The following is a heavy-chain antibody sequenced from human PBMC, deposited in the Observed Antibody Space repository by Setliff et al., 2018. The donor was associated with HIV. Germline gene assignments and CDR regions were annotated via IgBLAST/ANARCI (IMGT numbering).Heavy chain of an antibody. D-gene: IGHD3-16*02. J-gene: IGHJ6*03. V-gene: IGHV4-34*01. CDR2: INHSGST. CDR3: ARGLPGTYRYSYYYYYMDV. Sequence: PSETLSLTCAVYGGSFSGYYWSWIRQPPGKGLEWIGEINHSGSTNYNPSLKSRVTISIDTSKNQFPLKVSSVTAADTALYYCARGLPGTYRYSYYYYYMDVWDEGTTVTVSS. CDR1: GGSFSGYY.